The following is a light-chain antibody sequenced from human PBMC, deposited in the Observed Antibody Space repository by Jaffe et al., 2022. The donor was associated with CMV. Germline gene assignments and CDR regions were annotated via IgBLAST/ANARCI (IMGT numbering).Light chain of an antibody. J-gene: IGKJ1*01. CDR2: VVS. CDR1: PGISSW. Sequence: DIQMTQSPSSVSASVGDRVNITCRASPGISSWLAWYQQKPGKPPKFLIYVVSGLQSGVPSRFSGSRSGADFTLTISSLQPEDFATYYCQQANAFSWTFGQGTKVEIK. V-gene: IGKV1-12*01. CDR3: QQANAFSWT.